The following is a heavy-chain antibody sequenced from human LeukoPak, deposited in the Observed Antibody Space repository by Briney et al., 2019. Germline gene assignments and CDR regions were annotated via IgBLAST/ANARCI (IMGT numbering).Heavy chain of an antibody. Sequence: GGSLRLSCAASGFTFSSYSMNWVRQAPGKGLEWVSYISSSGSTIYYADSVKGRFTISRDNAKNSLYLQMNSLRAEDTAVYYCARDPARATVVTPRGYFDYWGQGTLVTVSS. CDR3: ARDPARATVVTPRGYFDY. V-gene: IGHV3-48*04. D-gene: IGHD4-23*01. CDR1: GFTFSSYS. CDR2: ISSSGSTI. J-gene: IGHJ4*02.